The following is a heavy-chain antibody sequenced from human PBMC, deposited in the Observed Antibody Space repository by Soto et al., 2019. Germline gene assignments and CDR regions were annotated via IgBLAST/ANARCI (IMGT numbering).Heavy chain of an antibody. CDR3: ARTDYYNYGMDV. Sequence: SVKVSCKASGGTFSSYAISWVRQAPGQGLEWMGGIIPIFGTANYAQKFQGRVTITADESTSTAYMELSSLRSEDTAVYYCARTDYYNYGMDVWGQGTTVTVSS. V-gene: IGHV1-69*13. J-gene: IGHJ6*02. CDR1: GGTFSSYA. CDR2: IIPIFGTA.